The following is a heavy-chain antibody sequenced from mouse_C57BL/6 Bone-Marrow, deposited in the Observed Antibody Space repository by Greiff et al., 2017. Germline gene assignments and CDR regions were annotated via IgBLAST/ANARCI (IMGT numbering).Heavy chain of an antibody. CDR3: ARRGIYSGSSYWYFDV. CDR1: GYTFTSYW. D-gene: IGHD1-1*01. J-gene: IGHJ1*03. V-gene: IGHV1-52*01. Sequence: QVQLQQPGAELVRPGSSVKLSCKASGYTFTSYWMHWVKQRPIQGLEWIGNIDPSDSETHYNQKFKDKATLTVDKSSSPAYMQLSSLTSEDSAVYYCARRGIYSGSSYWYFDVWGTGTTVTVSS. CDR2: IDPSDSET.